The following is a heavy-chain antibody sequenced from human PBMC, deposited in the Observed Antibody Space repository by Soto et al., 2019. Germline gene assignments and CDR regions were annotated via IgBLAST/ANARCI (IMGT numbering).Heavy chain of an antibody. J-gene: IGHJ4*02. Sequence: QITLKESGPTLVRPPQTLTLTCAFSGFSLSTSGVGVGWIRQPPGKALEWLAVIYWDDSKHYSPSLRSRLTITKDTSKNQGVLTMTNMDPMDTGTYYCAHKGPEDWPLDYWGQGTLVTVSS. CDR1: GFSLSTSGVG. CDR3: AHKGPEDWPLDY. D-gene: IGHD3-9*01. V-gene: IGHV2-5*02. CDR2: IYWDDSK.